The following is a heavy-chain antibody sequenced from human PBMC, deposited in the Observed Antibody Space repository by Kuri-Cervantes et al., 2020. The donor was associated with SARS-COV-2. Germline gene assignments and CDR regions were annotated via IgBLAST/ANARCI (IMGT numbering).Heavy chain of an antibody. J-gene: IGHJ6*02. CDR2: INSDGSST. Sequence: GVLKISCAASGFTFRSHWMHWVRQAPGKGLVWVSRINSDGSSTSYADSVKGRFTISRDNAKNTLYLQMNSLRAEDTAVYYCARDRYDFWSGLGYYYYGMDVWGQGTTVTVSS. V-gene: IGHV3-74*01. CDR3: ARDRYDFWSGLGYYYYGMDV. D-gene: IGHD3-3*01. CDR1: GFTFRSHW.